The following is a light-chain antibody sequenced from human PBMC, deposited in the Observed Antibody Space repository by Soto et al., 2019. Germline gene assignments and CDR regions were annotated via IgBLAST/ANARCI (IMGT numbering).Light chain of an antibody. Sequence: EVVMTQSPATLSVSPGDRATLSCRASQSVITNLAWFQQKPGQVPRLLIYGASNRATGVSARFSGSGSGTEFTLTISSLQSEDFAVYYCQQRSNWRITFGQGTRLEIK. CDR1: QSVITN. CDR3: QQRSNWRIT. J-gene: IGKJ5*01. CDR2: GAS. V-gene: IGKV3-15*01.